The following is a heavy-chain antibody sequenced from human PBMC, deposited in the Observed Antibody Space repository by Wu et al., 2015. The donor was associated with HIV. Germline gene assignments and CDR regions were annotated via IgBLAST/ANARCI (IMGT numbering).Heavy chain of an antibody. J-gene: IGHJ4*02. CDR1: GYSFTSYG. CDR2: ISPYNGDT. V-gene: IGHV1-18*01. Sequence: QVQLVQSGAEVKKPGASVKVSCKASGYSFTSYGISWVRQAPGQGLEWMGWISPYNGDTNYAQKFQGRVSMTTETSASTAYLELRSLGSDDTAIYFCARELGLDQWLGVYWGQGTLAPSPQ. D-gene: IGHD3-22*01. CDR3: ARELGLDQWLGVY.